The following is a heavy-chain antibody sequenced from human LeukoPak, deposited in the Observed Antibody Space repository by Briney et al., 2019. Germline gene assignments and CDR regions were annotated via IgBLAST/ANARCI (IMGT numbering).Heavy chain of an antibody. CDR2: ISGSGGST. Sequence: GESLRLSCAASGFTFSSYAMSWVRQAPGKGLEWVSAISGSGGSTYYADSVKGRFTISRDNSKNTLYLQMNSLRAEDTAVYYCARPWCSGGSCYSNPNNYFDYWGQGTLVTVSS. CDR3: ARPWCSGGSCYSNPNNYFDY. CDR1: GFTFSSYA. J-gene: IGHJ4*02. V-gene: IGHV3-23*01. D-gene: IGHD2-15*01.